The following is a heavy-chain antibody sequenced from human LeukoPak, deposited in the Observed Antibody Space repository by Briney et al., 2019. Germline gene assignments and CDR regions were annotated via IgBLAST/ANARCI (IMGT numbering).Heavy chain of an antibody. CDR2: INPKTGGT. D-gene: IGHD1-7*01. Sequence: GASVKVSCKASGYSFTGYYMHWVRQAPGQGLEWMGWINPKTGGTNYAQKYQGRVTMTRDTSITTAYMELSRLRSDDTAVYYCARDHNWNYRWFDPWGQGTLVTVSS. CDR1: GYSFTGYY. CDR3: ARDHNWNYRWFDP. J-gene: IGHJ5*02. V-gene: IGHV1-2*02.